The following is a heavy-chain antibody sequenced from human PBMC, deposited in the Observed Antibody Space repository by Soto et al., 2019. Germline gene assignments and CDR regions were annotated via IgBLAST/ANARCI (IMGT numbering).Heavy chain of an antibody. Sequence: ASVKVSCKASGYTFTSYGISWVRQAPGQGLEWMGWISAYNCNTNYAQKLQGRVTMTTDTSTSTAYMELRSLRSDDTAVYYCARDLAAAGIVDYWGQGTLVTVSS. CDR2: ISAYNCNT. CDR3: ARDLAAAGIVDY. V-gene: IGHV1-18*01. D-gene: IGHD6-13*01. J-gene: IGHJ4*02. CDR1: GYTFTSYG.